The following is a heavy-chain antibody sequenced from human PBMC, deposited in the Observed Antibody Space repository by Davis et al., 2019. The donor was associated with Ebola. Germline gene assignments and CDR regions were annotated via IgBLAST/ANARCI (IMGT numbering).Heavy chain of an antibody. V-gene: IGHV3-11*01. CDR1: GFPFRAYY. CDR3: ARMDGYKLGRDAFDI. D-gene: IGHD5-24*01. J-gene: IGHJ3*02. Sequence: GGPLRPSCAAPGFPFRAYYMSWNRQAPGKGLEWVSYISSSGSNIYYADSVKGRFTISRDNAKNSLYLQMNSLRAEDTAVYYCARMDGYKLGRDAFDIWGQGTMVTVSS. CDR2: ISSSGSNI.